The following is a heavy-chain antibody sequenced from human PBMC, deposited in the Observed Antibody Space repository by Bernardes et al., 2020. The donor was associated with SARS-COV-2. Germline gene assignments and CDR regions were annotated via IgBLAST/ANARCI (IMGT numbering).Heavy chain of an antibody. Sequence: GGSLRLSCAASGFTISSSWMTWVRQAPGKGLEWLAHISAFGDKIYYADSVRGRFTVSRDNAKSCLYLQMASLRPDDTAVYYCARGPSSYCNNGIFNNWPWLFGTDFRGQGTTVSVSS. CDR3: ARGPSSYCNNGIFNNWPWLFGTDF. D-gene: IGHD2-8*01. CDR1: GFTISSSW. V-gene: IGHV3-48*03. J-gene: IGHJ6*02. CDR2: ISAFGDKI.